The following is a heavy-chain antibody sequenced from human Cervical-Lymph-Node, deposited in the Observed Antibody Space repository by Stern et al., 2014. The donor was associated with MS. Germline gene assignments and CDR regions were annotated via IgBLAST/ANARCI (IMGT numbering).Heavy chain of an antibody. V-gene: IGHV4-61*02. D-gene: IGHD1-26*01. J-gene: IGHJ5*02. CDR2: IHDSGST. CDR3: ATTRWDLFTWNWFDP. CDR1: GGSISSSGYY. Sequence: VQLVESGPGLVKPSQTLSLTCTVSGGSISSSGYYWSWIRQPADKGLEWIGRIHDSGSTYYNPSLKSRVTLSMDTATKQFSLKLPSVTAADTAVYYCATTRWDLFTWNWFDPWGQGTLVTVSS.